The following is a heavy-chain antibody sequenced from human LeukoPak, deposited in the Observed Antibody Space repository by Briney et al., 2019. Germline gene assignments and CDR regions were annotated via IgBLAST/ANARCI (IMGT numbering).Heavy chain of an antibody. CDR3: ARDYSASGSLDS. Sequence: PGGSLRLSCAASGFXFNSHWINWVRQAPGKGLEWVGNVKQDGSEKYYGDSVKGRFTISRDNAKNSLYLQMNSLRVGDTAVYYCARDYSASGSLDSWGQGTLVTVSS. CDR1: GFXFNSHW. D-gene: IGHD3-10*01. CDR2: VKQDGSEK. J-gene: IGHJ4*02. V-gene: IGHV3-7*04.